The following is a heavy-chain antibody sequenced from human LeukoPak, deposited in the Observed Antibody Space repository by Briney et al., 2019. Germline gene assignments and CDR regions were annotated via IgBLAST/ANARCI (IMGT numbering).Heavy chain of an antibody. CDR1: GYTFINYD. CDR2: MNPNSGNT. V-gene: IGHV1-8*01. CDR3: ATYGSGGGGWFDP. J-gene: IGHJ5*02. D-gene: IGHD3-10*01. Sequence: ASVKVSCKASGYTFINYDINWVRQATGQGLEWMGWMNPNSGNTGYAQKFQGRVTMTSNPSISTAYMELSSLRSEDTAVYYCATYGSGGGGWFDPWGQGTLVTVSS.